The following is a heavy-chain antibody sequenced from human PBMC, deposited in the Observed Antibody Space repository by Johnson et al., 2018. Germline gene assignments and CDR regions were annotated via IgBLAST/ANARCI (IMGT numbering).Heavy chain of an antibody. Sequence: VQLVESGGGLVQXGRSLRLSCAASGFTFDDYAMHWVRQAPGRGLEWVSGLSWHSGTIGYADYVKGRFSISRDNAKKSLYPQMKSLRAEDTAFYYCARDESEHTSGYFGYWGQGTLVTVSS. J-gene: IGHJ4*02. V-gene: IGHV3-9*01. CDR2: LSWHSGTI. D-gene: IGHD3-9*01. CDR1: GFTFDDYA. CDR3: ARDESEHTSGYFGY.